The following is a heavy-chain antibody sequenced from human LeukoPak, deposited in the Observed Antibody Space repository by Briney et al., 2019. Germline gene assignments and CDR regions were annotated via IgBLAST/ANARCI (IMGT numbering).Heavy chain of an antibody. J-gene: IGHJ4*02. CDR2: IYHSGST. CDR3: ARGQWLVPPVDY. V-gene: IGHV4-30-2*01. D-gene: IGHD6-19*01. Sequence: SETLSLTCAVSGGSISSGGYSWSWIRQPPGKGLEWIGYIYHSGSTYYNPSLKSRVTISVGRSKNQFSLKLSSVTAADTAVYYCARGQWLVPPVDYWGQGTLVTVSS. CDR1: GGSISSGGYS.